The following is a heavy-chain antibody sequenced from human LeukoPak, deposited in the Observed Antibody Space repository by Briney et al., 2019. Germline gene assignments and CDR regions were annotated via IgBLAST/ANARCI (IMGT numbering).Heavy chain of an antibody. CDR3: ARGFPPLGVTTWMSYYYYYGMDV. Sequence: SGTLSLTCAVYGGSFSGYYWSWIRQPPGKGLEWIGEINHSGSTNYNPSFKSRVTISVDTSKNQFSLKLSSVTAADTAVYYCARGFPPLGVTTWMSYYYYYGMDVWGQGTTVTVSS. J-gene: IGHJ6*02. CDR2: INHSGST. D-gene: IGHD4-11*01. CDR1: GGSFSGYY. V-gene: IGHV4-34*01.